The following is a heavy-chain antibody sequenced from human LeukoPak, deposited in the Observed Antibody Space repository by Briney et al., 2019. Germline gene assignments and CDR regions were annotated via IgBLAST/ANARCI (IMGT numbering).Heavy chain of an antibody. CDR2: IYYSGST. Sequence: SETLSLTCTVSGGSISSSSYYWGWIRQPPGEGLEWIGSIYYSGSTYYNPSLKSRVTISVDTSKNQFSLKLSSVTAADTAVYYCARPTAHYDFWSGYYKRDAFDIWGQGTMVTVSS. CDR3: ARPTAHYDFWSGYYKRDAFDI. D-gene: IGHD3-3*01. J-gene: IGHJ3*02. CDR1: GGSISSSSYY. V-gene: IGHV4-39*01.